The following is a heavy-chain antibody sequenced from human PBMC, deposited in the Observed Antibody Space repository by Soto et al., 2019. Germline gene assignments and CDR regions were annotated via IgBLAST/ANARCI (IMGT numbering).Heavy chain of an antibody. V-gene: IGHV4-31*03. D-gene: IGHD6-13*01. Sequence: QVQLQESGPGLVKPSQTLSLTCTVSGGSISSGGYYWSWIRQHPGKGLEWIGYIYYSGSTYYNPSRKSRVTISVDTSKNQFSLKLSSVTAADTAVYYCARDSRHIAAAGYNWFDPWGQGTLVTVSS. J-gene: IGHJ5*02. CDR1: GGSISSGGYY. CDR2: IYYSGST. CDR3: ARDSRHIAAAGYNWFDP.